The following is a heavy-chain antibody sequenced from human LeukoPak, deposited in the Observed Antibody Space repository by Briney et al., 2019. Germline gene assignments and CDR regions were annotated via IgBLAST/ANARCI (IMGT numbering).Heavy chain of an antibody. CDR1: GYTFTSYG. Sequence: GASVKVSCKASGYTFTSYGISWVRQAAGQGLEWMGGIIPIFGTANYAQKFQGRVTITADESTSTAYMELSSLRSEDTAVYYCARGYSGYDSGYFDYWGQGTLVTVSS. CDR3: ARGYSGYDSGYFDY. V-gene: IGHV1-69*13. J-gene: IGHJ4*02. D-gene: IGHD5-12*01. CDR2: IIPIFGTA.